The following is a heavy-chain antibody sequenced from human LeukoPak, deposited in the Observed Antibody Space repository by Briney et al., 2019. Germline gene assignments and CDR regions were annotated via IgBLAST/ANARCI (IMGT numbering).Heavy chain of an antibody. CDR2: IYYSGST. CDR1: GYSISSTNW. J-gene: IGHJ2*01. V-gene: IGHV4-28*01. CDR3: ARRNYYGSSGYDYWYFDL. D-gene: IGHD3-22*01. Sequence: PSETLSLTCAVSGYSISSTNWWGWIRQPPGKGLEWVGYIYYSGSTYYNPSLKSRVTMSVDTSKNQFSLKLSSVTAVDTAVYYCARRNYYGSSGYDYWYFDLWGRGTLVTVSS.